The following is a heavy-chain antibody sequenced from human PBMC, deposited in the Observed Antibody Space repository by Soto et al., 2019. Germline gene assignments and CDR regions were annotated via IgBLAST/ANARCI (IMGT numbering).Heavy chain of an antibody. CDR2: ISWNSGSI. CDR1: GFTFDDYA. CDR3: AKDIRSYYDLPDY. J-gene: IGHJ4*02. D-gene: IGHD3-3*01. V-gene: IGHV3-9*01. Sequence: GGSLRLSCAASGFTFDDYAMHWVRQAPGKGLEWVSGISWNSGSIGYADSVKGRFTISRDNAKNSLYLQMNSLRAEDTALYYCAKDIRSYYDLPDYWGQGTLVTVSS.